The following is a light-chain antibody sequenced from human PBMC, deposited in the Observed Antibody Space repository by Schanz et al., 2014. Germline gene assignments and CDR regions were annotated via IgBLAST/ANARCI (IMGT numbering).Light chain of an antibody. V-gene: IGKV4-1*01. Sequence: DTVMTQSPDSLAVSLGERATINCKSSRTVLYTSNNQNYLAWYQQKPGQPPKLLFYWASTRASGVPDRFSASGSGTDFTLTISSLQAEDVAVYYCQQYSGTPYAFGGGTRVEIK. J-gene: IGKJ4*01. CDR1: RTVLYTSNNQNY. CDR2: WAS. CDR3: QQYSGTPYA.